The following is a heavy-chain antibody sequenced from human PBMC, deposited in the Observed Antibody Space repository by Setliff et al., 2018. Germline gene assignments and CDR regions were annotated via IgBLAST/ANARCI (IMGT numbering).Heavy chain of an antibody. J-gene: IGHJ4*01. D-gene: IGHD6-13*01. Sequence: ASVKVSCKTSGFRFTSFGFSWVRQAPGQGLEWMGWISPYSGETNYAQKFQDRLTVTADTSSKTTYMELRSLTSDDTAVYFCTRSRAPRVELAADFDLWGQGTLVTVSS. CDR2: ISPYSGET. CDR1: GFRFTSFG. V-gene: IGHV1-18*01. CDR3: TRSRAPRVELAADFDL.